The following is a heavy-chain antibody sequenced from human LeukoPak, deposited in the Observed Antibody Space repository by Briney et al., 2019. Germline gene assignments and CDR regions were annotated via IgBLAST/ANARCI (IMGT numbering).Heavy chain of an antibody. J-gene: IGHJ4*02. CDR2: ISSSSSNI. CDR1: GFTFSSYN. D-gene: IGHD4-17*01. V-gene: IGHV3-48*02. Sequence: PGGSLRLSCAASGFTFSSYNMNWVRQAPGKGLEWVSYISSSSSNIQYADSVKGRFTISRDNAKNSLYLQMNSLRDEDTAVYYCARSGDYGEYTGYWGQGTLVTVSS. CDR3: ARSGDYGEYTGY.